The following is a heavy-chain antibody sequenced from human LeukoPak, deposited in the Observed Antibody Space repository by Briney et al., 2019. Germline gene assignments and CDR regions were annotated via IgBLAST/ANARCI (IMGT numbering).Heavy chain of an antibody. D-gene: IGHD1-26*01. Sequence: GGSLRLSCAASGFTFTSYGMYWVRQAPGKGLEWVSTITSSGGSTYYADSVKGRFTISRDNSKNTLFLQMNGLRAEDTAVYYCARLVGATTDFDYWGQGTLVTVSS. CDR3: ARLVGATTDFDY. V-gene: IGHV3-23*01. CDR1: GFTFTSYG. J-gene: IGHJ4*02. CDR2: ITSSGGST.